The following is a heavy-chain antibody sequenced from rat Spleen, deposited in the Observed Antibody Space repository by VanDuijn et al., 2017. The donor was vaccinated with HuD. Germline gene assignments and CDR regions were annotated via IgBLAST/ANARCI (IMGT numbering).Heavy chain of an antibody. CDR2: IRYDGTET. D-gene: IGHD1-10*01. V-gene: IGHV5-25*01. CDR3: ATRDNNWGY. J-gene: IGHJ2*01. Sequence: EVQLVESGGGLVQPGRSMKLSCAASGLSFSNYDMALVRQAPTKGLEWVASIRYDGTETYYRDSVKGRFTNSRDNAKSTLYRQMGSQKSEDTATYYCATRDNNWGYWGQGVMATVSS. CDR1: GLSFSNYD.